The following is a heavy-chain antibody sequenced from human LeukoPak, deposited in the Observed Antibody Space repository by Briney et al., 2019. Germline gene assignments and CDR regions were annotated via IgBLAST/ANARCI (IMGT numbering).Heavy chain of an antibody. Sequence: GGSLRLSCATSGFTFSSYAMNWVRQAPGKGLEWVSGTGSTGVSTFYADSVKGRFTVSRDNSKNTLYLQMNSLRAEDTAVYYCAKATYYDYVWGSYRPGYWGQGTLVTVSS. CDR1: GFTFSSYA. CDR3: AKATYYDYVWGSYRPGY. V-gene: IGHV3-23*01. J-gene: IGHJ4*02. CDR2: TGSTGVST. D-gene: IGHD3-16*02.